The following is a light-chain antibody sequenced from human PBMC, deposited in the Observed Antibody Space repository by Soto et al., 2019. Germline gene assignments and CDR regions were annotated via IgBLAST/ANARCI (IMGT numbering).Light chain of an antibody. J-gene: IGKJ1*01. Sequence: EVVWTQSPSTLSLSPGERATLSCRASQSVSNNYLAWYQQKPGQAPRLLIYGASNRATGIPDRFSGSGSGTDFTLTISRLEPEDFAVYYCQQYGSSGTFGQGTKVDIK. V-gene: IGKV3-20*01. CDR1: QSVSNNY. CDR2: GAS. CDR3: QQYGSSGT.